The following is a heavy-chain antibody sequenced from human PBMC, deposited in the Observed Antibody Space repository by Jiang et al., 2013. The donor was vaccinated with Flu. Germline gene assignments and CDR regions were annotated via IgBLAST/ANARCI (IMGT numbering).Heavy chain of an antibody. CDR1: GFSLSTRGVG. V-gene: IGHV2-5*02. CDR3: AHSFSLPRARQKGYGDNSGIWYFDL. Sequence: KPTQTLTLTCTFSGFSLSTRGVGVGWIRQPPGKALEWLALIYWDDGKRFSPSLKSRLTITKDTSKNQVALTMTNMDPVDTATYYCAHSFSLPRARQKGYGDNSGIWYFDLWGLAPWSLSPQ. J-gene: IGHJ2*01. CDR2: IYWDDGK. D-gene: IGHD4-23*01.